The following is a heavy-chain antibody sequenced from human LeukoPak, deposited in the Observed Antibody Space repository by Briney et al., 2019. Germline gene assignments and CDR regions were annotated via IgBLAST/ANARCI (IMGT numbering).Heavy chain of an antibody. CDR1: GGTFSSYA. CDR2: INPSGGST. CDR3: ARSTGSGWFLDV. V-gene: IGHV1-46*01. J-gene: IGHJ6*02. D-gene: IGHD6-19*01. Sequence: ASVKVSCKASGGTFSSYAISWVRQAPGQGLEWMGIINPSGGSTSYAQKFQGRVTMTRDTSTSTVYMELRSLRSDDTAVYYCARSTGSGWFLDVWGQGTTVTVSS.